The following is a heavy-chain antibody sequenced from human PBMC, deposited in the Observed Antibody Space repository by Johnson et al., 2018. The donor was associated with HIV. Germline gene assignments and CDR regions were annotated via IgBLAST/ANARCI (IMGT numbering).Heavy chain of an antibody. D-gene: IGHD1-26*01. CDR1: GFTFSSYG. CDR3: AKEPKALVGATLNVDAFDI. Sequence: QVQLVESGGGVVQPGRSLRLSCAASGFTFSSYGMHWVRQAPGKGLEWVAVIWYDGSNKYYADSVKGRFTISRDNSKNTLYLQMNSLRAEDTAVYYCAKEPKALVGATLNVDAFDIWGQGTMVTVSS. CDR2: IWYDGSNK. V-gene: IGHV3-33*06. J-gene: IGHJ3*02.